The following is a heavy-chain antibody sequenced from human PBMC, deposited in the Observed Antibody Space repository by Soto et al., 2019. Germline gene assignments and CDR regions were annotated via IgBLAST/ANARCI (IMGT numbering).Heavy chain of an antibody. V-gene: IGHV4-4*07. CDR2: ITVNGNT. D-gene: IGHD1-7*01. Sequence: QVQQLESGPGLAKPWDTLSLTCTVSGAYISDFSWSWIRQPAGKGLEWIGRITVNGNTQYNPSFRSRVTMSMDTSRNQFSLNLQSATAADTALYYCARESGENWTYEAHWGQGTLVTVSS. J-gene: IGHJ1*01. CDR1: GAYISDFS. CDR3: ARESGENWTYEAH.